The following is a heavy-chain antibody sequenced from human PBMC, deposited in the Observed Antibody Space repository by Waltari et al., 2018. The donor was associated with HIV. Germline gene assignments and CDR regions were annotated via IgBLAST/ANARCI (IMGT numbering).Heavy chain of an antibody. J-gene: IGHJ4*02. Sequence: QVQLVESGGGVVQPGRSLRLSCAASGFTFNNHGIHWVRQAPGKGLEWVAVISYERSTKDYADSVKGRFTISRDNSKKTVYLRMNSLRAEDTAVYYCAKDRAFFQVGYSIIWGQGTLVTVSS. CDR2: ISYERSTK. V-gene: IGHV3-30*18. D-gene: IGHD5-12*01. CDR1: GFTFNNHG. CDR3: AKDRAFFQVGYSII.